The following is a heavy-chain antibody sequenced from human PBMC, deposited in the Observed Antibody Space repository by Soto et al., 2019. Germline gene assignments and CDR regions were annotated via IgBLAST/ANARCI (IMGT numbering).Heavy chain of an antibody. CDR1: GFTFSSYS. D-gene: IGHD3-3*01. V-gene: IGHV3-21*01. Sequence: EVQLVESGGGLVKPGGSLRLSCAASGFTFSSYSMNWVRQAPGKGLEWVSSISSSDNYIYYADSVKGRFTISRDNAKNSLYLQMNSLRAEDTAVYYCARDAPVTVFGRGMDVWGQGTTVTVSS. J-gene: IGHJ6*02. CDR2: ISSSDNYI. CDR3: ARDAPVTVFGRGMDV.